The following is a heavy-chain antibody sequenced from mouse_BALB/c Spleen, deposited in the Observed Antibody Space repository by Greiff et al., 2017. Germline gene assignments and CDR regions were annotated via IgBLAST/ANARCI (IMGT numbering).Heavy chain of an antibody. J-gene: IGHJ2*01. V-gene: IGHV3-6*02. CDR1: GFSIPSGYY. Sequence: EVQLQQSGPGLVKPSQSLSLTRSVTGFSIPSGYYWNWIRQFPGNKLEWLGYISYDGSNYYNPSLKNRISITRDTSKNQFFLKLNSVTTEDTATYYCARHYGYYSDYWGQGTTLTVSS. D-gene: IGHD1-2*01. CDR3: ARHYGYYSDY. CDR2: ISYDGSN.